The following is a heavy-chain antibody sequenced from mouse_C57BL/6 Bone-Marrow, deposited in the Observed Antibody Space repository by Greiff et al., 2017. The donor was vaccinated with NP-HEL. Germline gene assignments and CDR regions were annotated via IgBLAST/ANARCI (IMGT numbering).Heavy chain of an antibody. V-gene: IGHV3-6*01. CDR1: GYSFTSGYY. J-gene: IGHJ4*01. D-gene: IGHD1-1*02. Sequence: DVQLQESGPGLAKPSQSLSLTCSVTGYSFTSGYYWNWIRQFPGNKLEWMGYIRYDGSNNYNPYLKNRISFTRDTSKNPFFLKLSSVTTEDTATYYCARDLVGFSAMDYWGQGTSVTVSS. CDR3: ARDLVGFSAMDY. CDR2: IRYDGSN.